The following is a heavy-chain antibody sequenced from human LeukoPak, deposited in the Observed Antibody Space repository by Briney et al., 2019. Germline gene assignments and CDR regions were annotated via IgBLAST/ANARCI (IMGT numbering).Heavy chain of an antibody. J-gene: IGHJ4*02. Sequence: SETLSLTCPVSGGSISSSSYYWGWIRQPPGKGLEWIGSIYYSGSTYYNPSLKSRVTISVDTSKNQFSLKLSSVTAADTAVYYCARGPILTGTKYYFDYWGQGTLVTVSS. V-gene: IGHV4-39*01. D-gene: IGHD1-20*01. CDR3: ARGPILTGTKYYFDY. CDR1: GGSISSSSYY. CDR2: IYYSGST.